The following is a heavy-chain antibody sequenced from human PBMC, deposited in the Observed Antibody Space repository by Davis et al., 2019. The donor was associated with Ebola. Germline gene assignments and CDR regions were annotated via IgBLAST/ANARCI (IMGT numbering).Heavy chain of an antibody. D-gene: IGHD2-15*01. Sequence: MPSETLSLTCTVSGVSISSYYWSWIRQPPGKGLEWIGYNYYSGSTNYNPSLKSRVTISVDTSKNQFSLKLSSVTAADTAVYYCARGIGHYYYMDVWGKGTTVTVSS. CDR3: ARGIGHYYYMDV. CDR1: GVSISSYY. CDR2: NYYSGST. J-gene: IGHJ6*03. V-gene: IGHV4-59*12.